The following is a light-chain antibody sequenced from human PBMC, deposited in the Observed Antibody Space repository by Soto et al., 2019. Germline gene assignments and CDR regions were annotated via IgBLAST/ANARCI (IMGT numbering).Light chain of an antibody. CDR3: QQYNNWPPDRT. Sequence: EIVMTQSPATLSLSPGERATLSFRASQSVGSNLAWYQQKPGQAPRLLIYGASTRATGIPARFSGSGSETEFTLTISSLQSEDVAIYFCQQYNNWPPDRTFGQGTKVEIK. J-gene: IGKJ1*01. V-gene: IGKV3-15*01. CDR1: QSVGSN. CDR2: GAS.